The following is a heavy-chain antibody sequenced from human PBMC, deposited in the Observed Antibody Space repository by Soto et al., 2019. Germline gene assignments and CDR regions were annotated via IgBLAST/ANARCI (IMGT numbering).Heavy chain of an antibody. J-gene: IGHJ6*02. CDR1: GGSISSYY. Sequence: SETLSLTCTVSGGSISSYYWSWIRQPPGKGLEWIGYIYYSGSTNYNPSLKSRVTISVDTSKNQFSLKLSSVTAADTAVYYCARAERGYYYGMDVWGQGTTVTVSS. D-gene: IGHD1-1*01. CDR3: ARAERGYYYGMDV. V-gene: IGHV4-59*01. CDR2: IYYSGST.